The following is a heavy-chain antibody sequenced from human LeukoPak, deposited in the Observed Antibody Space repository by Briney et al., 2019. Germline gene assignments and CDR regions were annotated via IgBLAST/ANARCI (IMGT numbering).Heavy chain of an antibody. V-gene: IGHV3-7*01. D-gene: IGHD2-21*01. CDR1: GFTFSSYA. Sequence: GGSLRLSCAASGFTFSSYAMSWVRQAPGKGLEWVADIKQGGDEKYYVDSVKGRFTISRDDAKDSLYLQMNSLRVEDTAVYYCVRDGEGLDFWGQGTTVTVSS. CDR3: VRDGEGLDF. CDR2: IKQGGDEK. J-gene: IGHJ3*01.